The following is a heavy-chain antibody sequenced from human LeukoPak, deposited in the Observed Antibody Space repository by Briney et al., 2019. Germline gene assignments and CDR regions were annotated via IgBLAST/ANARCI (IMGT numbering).Heavy chain of an antibody. V-gene: IGHV3-74*01. CDR2: INTDGSST. CDR3: ARDRYYGMDV. J-gene: IGHJ6*02. CDR1: GFTFSNYW. Sequence: GESLRLSCAASGFTFSNYWMHWVRQAPGRGPVWVSRINTDGSSTRYADSVKGRFTISRDNAKNTLYLQMNSLRAEDTAVYYCARDRYYGMDVWGQGTTVTVSS.